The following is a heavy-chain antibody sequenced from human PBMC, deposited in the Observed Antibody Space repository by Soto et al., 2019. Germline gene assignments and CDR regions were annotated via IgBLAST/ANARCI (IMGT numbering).Heavy chain of an antibody. CDR1: GFSFTTYV. J-gene: IGHJ6*02. Sequence: QVQLVESGGGVVQPGRSLRLSCAASGFSFTTYVMHWVRQAPGKGLEWVAVISHDGSYKYYADSVKGRFTISRDNSKNTLYLQMSSLRAEDTAVYYCVKDGSSGWPYYYGLDVWGQGTTVTVSS. CDR2: ISHDGSYK. V-gene: IGHV3-30*18. CDR3: VKDGSSGWPYYYGLDV. D-gene: IGHD6-19*01.